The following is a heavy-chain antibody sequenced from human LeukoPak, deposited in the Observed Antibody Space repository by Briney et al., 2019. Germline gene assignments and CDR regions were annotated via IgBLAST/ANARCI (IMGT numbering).Heavy chain of an antibody. J-gene: IGHJ4*02. V-gene: IGHV3-66*01. D-gene: IGHD3/OR15-3a*01. CDR2: INRDGPT. CDR3: AKGWTSIKYDS. Sequence: GGSLRLSCAASGFSVSNNYMSWVRQAPGKGLEWVSTINRDGPTFHADSVKGRFTISRDNSKNTLYLQMNSLKAEDTAVYYCAKGWTSIKYDSWGQGTLVTVSS. CDR1: GFSVSNNY.